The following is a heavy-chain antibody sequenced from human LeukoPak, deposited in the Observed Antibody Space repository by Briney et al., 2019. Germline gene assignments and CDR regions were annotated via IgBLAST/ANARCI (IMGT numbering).Heavy chain of an antibody. CDR3: ARDSSSTGSFDY. V-gene: IGHV3-33*01. Sequence: GGSLRLSCAASGFTFSSYGMHWVRQAPGKGLEWVAVIWYDGSNKYYADSVKDRFTISRDNSKNTLYLQMNSLRAEDTAVYYCARDSSSTGSFDYWGQGTLVTVSS. CDR1: GFTFSSYG. CDR2: IWYDGSNK. D-gene: IGHD2-2*01. J-gene: IGHJ4*02.